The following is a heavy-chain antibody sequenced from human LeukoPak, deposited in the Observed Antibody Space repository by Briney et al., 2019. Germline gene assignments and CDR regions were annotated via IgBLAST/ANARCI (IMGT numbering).Heavy chain of an antibody. J-gene: IGHJ3*02. Sequence: SETLSLTCTVSGGSHSSSSYYWGWVRQPPGRGLQWIGRVDYSGSTYYNPSLKSRFTISLDTSNNQFSLRLSSVTAADTAVYYCARGKGSSGYYRFDAFDIWGQGTMVTVSS. CDR1: GGSHSSSSYY. CDR3: ARGKGSSGYYRFDAFDI. V-gene: IGHV4-39*07. D-gene: IGHD3-22*01. CDR2: VDYSGST.